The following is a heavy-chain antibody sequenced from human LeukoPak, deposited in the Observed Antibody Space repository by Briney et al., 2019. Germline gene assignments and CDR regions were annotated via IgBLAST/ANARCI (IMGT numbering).Heavy chain of an antibody. D-gene: IGHD6-19*01. CDR3: ARGGGYSSGWFGWFDP. Sequence: PSETLSLTCTVSGGSISSYYWSWIRQPPGKGLEWIGYIYYSGSTNYNPSLKSRVTISVDTSKNQFSLKLSSVTAAGTAVYYCARGGGYSSGWFGWFDPWGQGTLVTVSS. CDR1: GGSISSYY. J-gene: IGHJ5*02. CDR2: IYYSGST. V-gene: IGHV4-59*01.